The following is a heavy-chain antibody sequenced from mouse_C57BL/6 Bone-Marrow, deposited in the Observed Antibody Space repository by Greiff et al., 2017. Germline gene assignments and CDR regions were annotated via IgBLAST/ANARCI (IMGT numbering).Heavy chain of an antibody. CDR3: ARSTTAWGFAY. V-gene: IGHV1-26*01. D-gene: IGHD1-2*01. CDR1: GYTFTDYY. Sequence: EVQLQQSGPELVKPGASVKISCKASGYTFTDYYMNWVKQSHGKSLEWIGDINPNNGGTSYNQKFKGKATLTVDKSSSTAYMELRSLTSEDSAVYYCARSTTAWGFAYWGQGTLVTVSA. CDR2: INPNNGGT. J-gene: IGHJ3*01.